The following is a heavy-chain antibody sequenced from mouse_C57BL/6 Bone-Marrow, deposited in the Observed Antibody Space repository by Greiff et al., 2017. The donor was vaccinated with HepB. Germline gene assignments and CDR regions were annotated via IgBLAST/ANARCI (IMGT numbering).Heavy chain of an antibody. J-gene: IGHJ3*01. D-gene: IGHD2-5*01. CDR2: INPSSGYT. CDR3: ARGDYSNYLAWFAY. V-gene: IGHV1-4*01. CDR1: GYTFTSYT. Sequence: VQLQESGAELARPGASVKMSCKASGYTFTSYTMHWVKQRPGQGLEWIGYINPSSGYTKYNQKFKDKATLTADKSSSTAYMQLSSLTSEDSAVYYCARGDYSNYLAWFAYWGQGTLVTVSA.